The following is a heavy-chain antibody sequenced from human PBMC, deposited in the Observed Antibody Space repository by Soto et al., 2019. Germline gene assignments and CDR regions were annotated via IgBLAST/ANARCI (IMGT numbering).Heavy chain of an antibody. CDR3: AREVLQSIVGASPDY. J-gene: IGHJ4*02. Sequence: QVQLQESGPGLVKPSQTLSLTCTVSGGSISSGDYYWSWIRQPPGKGLEWIGYIYYSGSTYYNPSLKSRVTISVDTSKNQFSLKLSSVTAADTAVYYCAREVLQSIVGASPDYWGQGTLVTVSS. CDR2: IYYSGST. V-gene: IGHV4-30-4*01. D-gene: IGHD1-26*01. CDR1: GGSISSGDYY.